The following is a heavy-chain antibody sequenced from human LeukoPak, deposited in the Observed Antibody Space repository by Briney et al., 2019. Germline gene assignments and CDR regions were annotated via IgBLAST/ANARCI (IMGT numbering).Heavy chain of an antibody. CDR1: GGSISSCY. CDR2: IYYSGST. J-gene: IGHJ4*02. Sequence: SETLSLTCTVSGGSISSCYWSWIRQPPGRGLEWIGYIYYSGSTNYNPSHKSRVTISVDTSKNQFSLMLSSVTAADTAVYYCARLSGYYGSGIDYWGQGTLVTVSS. V-gene: IGHV4-59*01. D-gene: IGHD3-10*01. CDR3: ARLSGYYGSGIDY.